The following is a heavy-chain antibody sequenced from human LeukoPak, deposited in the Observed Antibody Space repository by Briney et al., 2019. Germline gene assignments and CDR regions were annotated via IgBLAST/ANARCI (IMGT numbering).Heavy chain of an antibody. J-gene: IGHJ4*01. V-gene: IGHV4-61*09. D-gene: IGHD3-10*01. CDR2: VFTSGNT. CDR1: GGSITRGSYY. Sequence: SETLSLTCTVSGGSITRGSYYRTWIRQPAGKALEWIGHVFTSGNTNYNPSLKGRVTISIETSKSQFSLNLNSVTAADTAVYYCARGTGSLFYWGHGILVTVSS. CDR3: ARGTGSLFY.